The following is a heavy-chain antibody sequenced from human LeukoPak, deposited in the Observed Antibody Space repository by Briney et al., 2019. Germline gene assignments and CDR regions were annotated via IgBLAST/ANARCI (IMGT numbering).Heavy chain of an antibody. CDR1: GGSISGYY. CDR2: IYYSGST. J-gene: IGHJ6*02. CDR3: ARVVRDYYGMDV. Sequence: PSETLSLTCTVSGGSISGYYWSWIRQPPGKGLEWIGYIYYSGSTNYNPSLKSRVTISVDTSKNQFSLKLSSVTAADTAVYYCARVVRDYYGMDVWGQGTTVTVSS. D-gene: IGHD3-10*01. V-gene: IGHV4-59*01.